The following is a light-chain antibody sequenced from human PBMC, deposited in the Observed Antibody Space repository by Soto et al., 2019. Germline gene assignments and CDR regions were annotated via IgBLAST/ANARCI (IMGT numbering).Light chain of an antibody. J-gene: IGKJ4*01. CDR3: MQALQNPQT. CDR1: QSLLHTNGDTY. Sequence: DIVMTQSPLSLPVTPGEPSSISCRSSQSLLHTNGDTYLDWYVQKPGQSPQLLIYLGSNRASGVPDRFSGSGSGTDFTLKISRVEAEDAGVYYCMQALQNPQTFGGGTKVDIK. CDR2: LGS. V-gene: IGKV2-28*01.